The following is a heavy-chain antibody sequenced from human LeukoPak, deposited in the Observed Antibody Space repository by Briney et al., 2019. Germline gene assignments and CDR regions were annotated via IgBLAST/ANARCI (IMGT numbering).Heavy chain of an antibody. V-gene: IGHV3-30*02. D-gene: IGHD3-10*01. Sequence: GGSLRLSCAASGFTFSSYGMHWVRQAPGKGLEWVAFIRYDGSNKYYADSVKGRFTISRDNYKNTLYLQTNSLRAEDTAVYYCAKDLAVRVGGYYWGQGTLVTVSS. CDR2: IRYDGSNK. J-gene: IGHJ4*02. CDR1: GFTFSSYG. CDR3: AKDLAVRVGGYY.